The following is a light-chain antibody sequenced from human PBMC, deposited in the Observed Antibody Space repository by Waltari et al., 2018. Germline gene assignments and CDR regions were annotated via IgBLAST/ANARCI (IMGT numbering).Light chain of an antibody. CDR1: QSVSSY. Sequence: IVLTQSPATLSLFPGEMATLSCKASQSVSSYLAWDQQKPGQAPRLLIYSASDRATGLPARFSGSGSGTDFTLTISSLEPEDFAVYYCQQRSNWPRTFGQGTKV. CDR3: QQRSNWPRT. CDR2: SAS. J-gene: IGKJ1*01. V-gene: IGKV3-11*01.